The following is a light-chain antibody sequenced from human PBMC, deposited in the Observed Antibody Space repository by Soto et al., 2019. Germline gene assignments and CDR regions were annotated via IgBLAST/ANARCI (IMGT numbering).Light chain of an antibody. Sequence: EIVMTQSPATLSVSPGERATISCRASQSVSSNLAWYQQTPGQAPRLLIYGASTRATGIPARFSGSGSGTDFTLTISSLQSEDFAVYYCQQYNNWLWTFGQGTKVEVK. V-gene: IGKV3D-15*01. J-gene: IGKJ1*01. CDR3: QQYNNWLWT. CDR1: QSVSSN. CDR2: GAS.